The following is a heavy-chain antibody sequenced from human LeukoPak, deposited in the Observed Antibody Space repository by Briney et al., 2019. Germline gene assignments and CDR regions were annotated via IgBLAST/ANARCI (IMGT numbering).Heavy chain of an antibody. CDR2: INGDGSST. J-gene: IGHJ4*02. V-gene: IGHV3-74*01. D-gene: IGHD1-14*01. CDR3: ARGYSNRFDY. Sequence: PGGSLRLSCAVSGFTFSSYWMHWVRQVPGKGLVWVSRINGDGSSTNYADSVEGRFTISRDNAKSTLYLQMNSLRAEDTAVYHCARGYSNRFDYWGQGILVTVSS. CDR1: GFTFSSYW.